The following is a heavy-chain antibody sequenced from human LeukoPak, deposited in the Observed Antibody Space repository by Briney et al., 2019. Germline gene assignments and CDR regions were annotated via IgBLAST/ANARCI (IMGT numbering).Heavy chain of an antibody. CDR1: GFTFSCYW. CDR3: ARGRGVRGDISDY. CDR2: IKQDGSEK. J-gene: IGHJ4*02. D-gene: IGHD3-10*01. V-gene: IGHV3-7*01. Sequence: GESLKISCAASGFTFSCYWMSWVRQAPGKGLEWVANIKQDGSEKYYVDSVKGRFTISRDNAKNSLYLQMNSLRAEDTAVYYCARGRGVRGDISDYWGQGTLVTVSS.